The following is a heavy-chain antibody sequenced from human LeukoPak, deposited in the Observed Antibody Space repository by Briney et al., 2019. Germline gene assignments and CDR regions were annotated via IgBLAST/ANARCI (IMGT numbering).Heavy chain of an antibody. D-gene: IGHD5-18*01. CDR3: ARLRGYSYGYHNY. V-gene: IGHV4-34*01. CDR2: INHSGST. J-gene: IGHJ4*02. Sequence: SETLSLTCAVYGGSFIGYYWSRIRQPPGKGLEWIGEINHSGSTNYNPSLKSRVTISVDTSKNQFSLKLSSVTAADTAVYYCARLRGYSYGYHNYWGQGTLVTVSS. CDR1: GGSFIGYY.